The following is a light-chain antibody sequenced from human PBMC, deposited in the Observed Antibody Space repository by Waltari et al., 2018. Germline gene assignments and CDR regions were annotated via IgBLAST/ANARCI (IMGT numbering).Light chain of an antibody. Sequence: SHVLREGHAYLNWSQQRPGQSPRRLIYKVSNWDSGVADRFSGSGSGTDFTLKISRLEAEDVGVYYCMQGTHWPPFTFGPGTKVDIK. J-gene: IGKJ3*01. CDR1: SHVLREGHAY. CDR3: MQGTHWPPFT. CDR2: KVS. V-gene: IGKV2-30*02.